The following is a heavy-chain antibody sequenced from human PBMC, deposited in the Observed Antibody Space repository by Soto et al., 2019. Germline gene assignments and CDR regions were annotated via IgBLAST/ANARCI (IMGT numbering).Heavy chain of an antibody. V-gene: IGHV6-1*01. CDR2: TYYKSKWYY. Sequence: SQTLSLTCDISGDSVSSNSAGWNWIRQTPSRGLEWLGRTYYKSKWYYTYAASVKSRITVSPDTSKNQFSLQLTSVTPEDTAVYYCARVVAAAGMFDPWGQGTLVTVSS. J-gene: IGHJ5*02. D-gene: IGHD6-13*01. CDR1: GDSVSSNSAG. CDR3: ARVVAAAGMFDP.